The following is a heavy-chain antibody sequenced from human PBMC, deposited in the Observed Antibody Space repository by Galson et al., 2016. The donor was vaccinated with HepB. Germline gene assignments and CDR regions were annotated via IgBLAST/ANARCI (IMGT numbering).Heavy chain of an antibody. J-gene: IGHJ6*02. V-gene: IGHV1-18*01. CDR3: ARQDGGLFWRGWGMDV. CDR1: GHTSTRYG. D-gene: IGHD3-3*01. CDR2: ISADNGNT. Sequence: SVKVSCKASGHTSTRYGVNWVRQAPGQGLEWMGWISADNGNTKYAEKLQGRVTMITDTATSTAYMELRSLTSDDTAVYFCARQDGGLFWRGWGMDVWGQGTAVTVFS.